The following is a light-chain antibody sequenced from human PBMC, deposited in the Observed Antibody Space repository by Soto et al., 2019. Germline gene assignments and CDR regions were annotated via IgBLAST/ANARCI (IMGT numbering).Light chain of an antibody. CDR2: GAS. CDR3: QQYNNWPPMYT. CDR1: QSVSSN. Sequence: EIVMTQSPATLSVTQGERATLSCRASQSVSSNLAWYQQKPGQAPRLLIYGASTRATAIPARFSGSGSGTEFTLTISSLQSEDFAVYYCQQYNNWPPMYTFGQGTKLEIK. J-gene: IGKJ2*01. V-gene: IGKV3-15*01.